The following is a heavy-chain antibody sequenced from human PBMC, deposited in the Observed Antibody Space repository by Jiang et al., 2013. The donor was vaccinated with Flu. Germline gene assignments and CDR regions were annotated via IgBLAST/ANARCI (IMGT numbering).Heavy chain of an antibody. CDR3: ASGDSYDAFDI. CDR1: GFTFSSYG. V-gene: IGHV3-33*01. J-gene: IGHJ3*02. CDR2: IWYDGSNK. Sequence: VQLVESGGGVVQPGRSLRLSCAASGFTFSSYGMHWVRQAPGKGLEWVAVIWYDGSNKYYADSVKGRFTISRDNSKNTLYLQMNSLRAEDTAVYYCASGDSYDAFDIWGQGTMVTVSS. D-gene: IGHD7-27*01.